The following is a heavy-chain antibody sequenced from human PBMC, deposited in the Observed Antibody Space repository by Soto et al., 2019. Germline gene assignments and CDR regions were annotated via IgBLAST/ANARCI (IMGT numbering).Heavy chain of an antibody. CDR3: TTLGHYYDSSPLDV. D-gene: IGHD3-22*01. Sequence: EVQLVESGGGLVQPGGSLRLSCAASGFTFSNAWMNWVRQAPGKGLEWVGRIKSKTDGGTTDYAAPVKGRFTISRDDAKSTLYLQMNSLKAEDTSVYYCTTLGHYYDSSPLDVWGQGTTVTVSS. V-gene: IGHV3-15*07. CDR1: GFTFSNAW. CDR2: IKSKTDGGTT. J-gene: IGHJ6*02.